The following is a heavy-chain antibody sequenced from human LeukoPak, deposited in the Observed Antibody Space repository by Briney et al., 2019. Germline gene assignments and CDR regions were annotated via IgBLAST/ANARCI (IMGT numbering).Heavy chain of an antibody. V-gene: IGHV3-23*01. D-gene: IGHD2-2*01. CDR1: GFTFSNYS. CDR3: AKDRYCTGTTCYEHAFDI. Sequence: GGSLRLSCAASGFTFSNYSMNWVRQAPGKGLEWVSAISGSGGSTYYADSVKGRFTISRDNSKNTLYLQMNSLRAEDTAVYYCAKDRYCTGTTCYEHAFDIWGQGTMVTVSS. J-gene: IGHJ3*02. CDR2: ISGSGGST.